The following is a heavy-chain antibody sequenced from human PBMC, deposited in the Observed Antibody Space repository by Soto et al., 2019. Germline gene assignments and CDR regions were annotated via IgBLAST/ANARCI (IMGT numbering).Heavy chain of an antibody. Sequence: QVQLVQSGAEVKKPGCSVKVSCKASGGTFSSYAISWVRQAPGQGLEWMGGIIPIFGTATYAQEFQGRVTITADESTSAAYMELSSVSSEDTAVYYCASIGDGSGSYGGDYWGQGTLVTVSS. J-gene: IGHJ4*02. CDR3: ASIGDGSGSYGGDY. CDR1: GGTFSSYA. D-gene: IGHD1-26*01. CDR2: IIPIFGTA. V-gene: IGHV1-69*01.